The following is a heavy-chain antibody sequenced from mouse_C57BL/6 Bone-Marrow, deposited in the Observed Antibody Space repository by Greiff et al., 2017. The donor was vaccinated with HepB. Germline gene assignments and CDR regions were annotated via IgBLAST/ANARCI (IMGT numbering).Heavy chain of an antibody. V-gene: IGHV2-5*01. J-gene: IGHJ4*01. CDR3: AKNPPYYGSSSFAMDY. D-gene: IGHD1-1*01. Sequence: QVQLKQSGPGLVQPSQSLSITCTVSGFSLTSYGVHWVRQSPGKGLEWLGVIWRGGSTDYNAAFMSRLSITKDNSKSQVFFKMNSLQADDTAIYYCAKNPPYYGSSSFAMDYWGQGTSVTVSS. CDR2: IWRGGST. CDR1: GFSLTSYG.